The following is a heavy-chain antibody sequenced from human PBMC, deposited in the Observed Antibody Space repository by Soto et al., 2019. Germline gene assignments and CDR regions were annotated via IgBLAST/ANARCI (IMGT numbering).Heavy chain of an antibody. Sequence: GESLKISCKGSGYSFTNYWIGWVRQMPGRGLEWMGIIYPGDSETRYSPSFQGQVTISADKSISTAYLQWSSLKASDTAMYFCARDFCGGDCFSGFDDWGQGTLVTVSS. CDR1: GYSFTNYW. CDR3: ARDFCGGDCFSGFDD. J-gene: IGHJ4*02. D-gene: IGHD2-21*02. CDR2: IYPGDSET. V-gene: IGHV5-51*01.